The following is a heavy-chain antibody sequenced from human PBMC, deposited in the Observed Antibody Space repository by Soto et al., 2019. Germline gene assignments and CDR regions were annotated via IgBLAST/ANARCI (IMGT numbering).Heavy chain of an antibody. CDR2: IYSGGST. D-gene: IGHD2-21*02. Sequence: GGSLRLSCAASGFTVSSNYMSWVRQAPGKGLEWVSVIYSGGSTYYADSVKGRFTISRHNSKNTLYLQMNSLRAEDTAVYYCARARSGAYCGGDCYDAFDIWGQGTMVTVSS. V-gene: IGHV3-66*01. J-gene: IGHJ3*02. CDR3: ARARSGAYCGGDCYDAFDI. CDR1: GFTVSSNY.